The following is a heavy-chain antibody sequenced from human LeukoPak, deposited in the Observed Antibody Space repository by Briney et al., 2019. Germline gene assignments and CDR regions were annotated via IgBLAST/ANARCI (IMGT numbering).Heavy chain of an antibody. CDR3: ARGLFRAAAGLNPNFDY. Sequence: ASVKVSCKASGYTFTSYDINWVRQATGQGLEWMGWMNPNSGNTGYAQKFQGRVTMTRDTSISTAYMELSRLRSDDTAVYYCARGLFRAAAGLNPNFDYWGQGTLVTVSS. V-gene: IGHV1-8*01. CDR2: MNPNSGNT. D-gene: IGHD6-13*01. J-gene: IGHJ4*02. CDR1: GYTFTSYD.